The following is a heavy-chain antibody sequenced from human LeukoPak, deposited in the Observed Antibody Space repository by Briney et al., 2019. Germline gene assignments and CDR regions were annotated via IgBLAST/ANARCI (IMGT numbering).Heavy chain of an antibody. D-gene: IGHD6-13*01. CDR2: IYHSGST. CDR3: ARDRRYSSSWYNWFDP. CDR1: GGSISSSNW. J-gene: IGHJ5*02. V-gene: IGHV4-4*02. Sequence: SETLSLTCAVSGGSISSSNWWSWVRQPPGKGLEWIGEIYHSGSTNCNPSLKSRVTISVDKSKNQFSLKLSSVTAADTAVYYCARDRRYSSSWYNWFDPWGQGTLVTVSS.